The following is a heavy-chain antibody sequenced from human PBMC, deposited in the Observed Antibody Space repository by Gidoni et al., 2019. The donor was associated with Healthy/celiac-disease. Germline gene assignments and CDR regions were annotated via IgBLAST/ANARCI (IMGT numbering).Heavy chain of an antibody. V-gene: IGHV3-23*01. CDR1: GFTFRRSA. J-gene: IGHJ4*02. CDR3: AKGRTVVIVGPRDYYFDY. D-gene: IGHD2-15*01. Sequence: EVQLLESGGGLVQPGGPLRLSCAASGFTFRRSAMSWVRQAPGKGLEWVSAISGSGGSTYYADSVKGRFTISRDNSKNTLYLQMNSLRAEDTAVYYCAKGRTVVIVGPRDYYFDYWGQGTLVTVSS. CDR2: ISGSGGST.